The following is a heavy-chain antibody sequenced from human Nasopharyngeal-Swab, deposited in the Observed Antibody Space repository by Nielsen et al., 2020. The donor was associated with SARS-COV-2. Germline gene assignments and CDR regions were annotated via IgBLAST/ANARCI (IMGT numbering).Heavy chain of an antibody. CDR2: IIPIFGAS. CDR1: GGTYIIYA. Sequence: SVKVSCKASGGTYIIYAISWVRQAPGHGPEWMGGIIPIFGASNYAQKFQGRVTITADEFTSTAYMELSSLRSVDTAVYYCARMHCGGECYSGGEDASDHWGQGTLVTVSS. V-gene: IGHV1-69*01. J-gene: IGHJ4*02. CDR3: ARMHCGGECYSGGEDASDH. D-gene: IGHD2-21*01.